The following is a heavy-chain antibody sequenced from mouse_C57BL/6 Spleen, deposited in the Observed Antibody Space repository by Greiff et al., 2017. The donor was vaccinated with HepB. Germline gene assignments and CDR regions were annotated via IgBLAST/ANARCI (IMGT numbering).Heavy chain of an antibody. CDR2: INPYNGDT. CDR3: ARGGDYDDGRFDY. V-gene: IGHV1-20*01. D-gene: IGHD2-4*01. Sequence: EVQLQQSGPELVKPGDSVKISCKASGYSFTGYFMNWVMQSHGKSLEWIGRINPYNGDTFYNQKFKGKATLTVDKSSSTAHMELRSLTSEYSAVYDCARGGDYDDGRFDYWGQGTTLTVSS. CDR1: GYSFTGYF. J-gene: IGHJ2*01.